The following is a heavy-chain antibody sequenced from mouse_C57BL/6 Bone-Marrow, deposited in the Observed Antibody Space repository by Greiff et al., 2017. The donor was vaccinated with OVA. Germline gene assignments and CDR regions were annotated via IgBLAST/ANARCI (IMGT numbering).Heavy chain of an antibody. V-gene: IGHV1-59*01. CDR1: GYTFTSYW. CDR2: IDPSDSYT. J-gene: IGHJ4*01. CDR3: ARRGYYG. D-gene: IGHD2-1*01. Sequence: QVQLQQPGAELVRPGTSVKLSCKASGYTFTSYWMHWVKQRPGQGLEWIGVIDPSDSYTNYNQKFKGKATLTVDTSSSTAYMQLSSRTSEDSAVYYCARRGYYGWGQGTSVTVSS.